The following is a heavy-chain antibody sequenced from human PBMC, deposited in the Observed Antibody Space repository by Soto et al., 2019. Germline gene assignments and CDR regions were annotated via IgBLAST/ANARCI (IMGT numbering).Heavy chain of an antibody. J-gene: IGHJ5*02. CDR3: ARIQDFWSGYYWFDP. D-gene: IGHD3-3*01. V-gene: IGHV4-59*01. CDR1: GGSISSYY. Sequence: TLSLTCTVSGGSISSYYWSWIRQPPGKGLEWIGYIYYSGSTNYNPSLKSRVTISVDTSKNQFSLKLSSVTAADTAVYYCARIQDFWSGYYWFDPWGQGALVTVSS. CDR2: IYYSGST.